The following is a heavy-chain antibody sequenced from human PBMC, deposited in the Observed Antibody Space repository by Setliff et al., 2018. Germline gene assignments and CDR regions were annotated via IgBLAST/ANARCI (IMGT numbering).Heavy chain of an antibody. V-gene: IGHV4-38-2*01. CDR1: GYSITGGYY. CDR2: IYYSGIT. J-gene: IGHJ4*02. CDR3: ASTPDGDLYYNFWSGYYLTLDY. Sequence: PSETLSLTCAVSGYSITGGYYWGWIRQPPGKGLEWLGSIYYSGITFNNPSLESRVTISVDTSKNQFSLKLNSVTAADTAVYYCASTPDGDLYYNFWSGYYLTLDYWGQGTLVTVSS. D-gene: IGHD3-3*01.